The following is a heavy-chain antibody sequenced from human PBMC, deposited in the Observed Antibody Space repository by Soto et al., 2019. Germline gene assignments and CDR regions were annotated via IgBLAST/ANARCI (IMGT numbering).Heavy chain of an antibody. CDR3: ARDGGEGAYFDY. D-gene: IGHD3-16*01. V-gene: IGHV3-30-3*01. CDR1: GFTFSSYA. CDR2: ISYDGSNK. J-gene: IGHJ4*02. Sequence: GGSLRLSCAASGFTFSSYAMHWVRQAPGKGLEWVAVISYDGSNKYYADSVKGRFTISRDNSKNTLYLQMNSLRAEDTAVYYCARDGGEGAYFDYWGQSPVDTVSS.